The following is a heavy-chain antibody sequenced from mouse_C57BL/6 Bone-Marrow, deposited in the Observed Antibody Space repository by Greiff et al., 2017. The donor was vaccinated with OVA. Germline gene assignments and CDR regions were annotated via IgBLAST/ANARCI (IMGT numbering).Heavy chain of an antibody. CDR3: AYDGYWYFDV. CDR1: GYTFTDYY. Sequence: VNVVESGAELVRPGASVKLSCKASGYTFTDYYINWVKQRPGQGLEWIARIYPGSGNTYYNEKFKGKATLTAEKSSSTAYMQLSSLTSEDSAVYFCAYDGYWYFDVWGTGTTVTVSS. D-gene: IGHD2-12*01. V-gene: IGHV1-76*01. CDR2: IYPGSGNT. J-gene: IGHJ1*03.